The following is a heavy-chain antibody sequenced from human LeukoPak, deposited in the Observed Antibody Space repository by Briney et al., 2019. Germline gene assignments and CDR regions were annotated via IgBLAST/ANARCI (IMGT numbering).Heavy chain of an antibody. CDR3: ARSGGSSTVTIDY. CDR1: GFTFSSYS. V-gene: IGHV3-48*04. D-gene: IGHD2-2*01. CDR2: ISSGSSTI. Sequence: PGGSLRLSCAASGFTFSSYSMNWVRQAPGKGLEWVSYISSGSSTIYYADSVKGRFTISRDNAKNSLYLQMNSLRAEDTAVYYCARSGGSSTVTIDYWGQGTLVTVSS. J-gene: IGHJ4*02.